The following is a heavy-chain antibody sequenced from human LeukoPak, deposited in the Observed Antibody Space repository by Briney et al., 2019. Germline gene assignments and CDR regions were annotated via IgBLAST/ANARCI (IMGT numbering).Heavy chain of an antibody. J-gene: IGHJ6*03. Sequence: GASVKVSCKASGGTFSSYAISWVRQAPRQGLEWMGGIIPIFGTANHAQKFQGRVTITADKSTSTAYMELSSLRSEDTAVYYCARGSGNYSDYYYYMDVWGKGTTVTVSS. CDR1: GGTFSSYA. CDR3: ARGSGNYSDYYYYMDV. D-gene: IGHD1-7*01. CDR2: IIPIFGTA. V-gene: IGHV1-69*06.